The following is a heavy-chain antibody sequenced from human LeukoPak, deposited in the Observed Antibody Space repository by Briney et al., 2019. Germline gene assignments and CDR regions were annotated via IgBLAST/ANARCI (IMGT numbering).Heavy chain of an antibody. CDR2: IYTSGST. V-gene: IGHV4-61*02. CDR3: ARSAGYSSSWYDFAYGGWFDP. D-gene: IGHD6-13*01. Sequence: PSETLSLTCTVSGGSISSGSYYWSWIRQPAGKGLEWIGRIYTSGSTNYNPSLNSRVTISVDTSKNQFSLKLSSVTAADTAVYYCARSAGYSSSWYDFAYGGWFDPWGQGTLVTVSS. J-gene: IGHJ5*02. CDR1: GGSISSGSYY.